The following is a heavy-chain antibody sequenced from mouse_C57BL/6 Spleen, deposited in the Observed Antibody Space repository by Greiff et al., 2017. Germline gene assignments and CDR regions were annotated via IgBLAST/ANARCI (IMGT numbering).Heavy chain of an antibody. D-gene: IGHD3-2*02. CDR1: GFTFSNYW. CDR3: TGGSSGPFAY. Sequence: EVKLEESGGGLVQPGGSMKLSCVASGFTFSNYWMNWVRQSPEKGLEWVAQIRLKSDNYATHYAESVKGRFTISRDDSKSSVYLQMNNLRAEDTGIYYCTGGSSGPFAYWGQGTLVTVSA. CDR2: IRLKSDNYAT. J-gene: IGHJ3*01. V-gene: IGHV6-3*01.